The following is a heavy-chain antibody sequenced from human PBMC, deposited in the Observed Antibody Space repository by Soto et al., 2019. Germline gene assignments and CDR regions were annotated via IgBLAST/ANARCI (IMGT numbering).Heavy chain of an antibody. Sequence: ASVKVSCKASGYTFTSHDINWVRQATGQGLEWMGWMNPNSGNTGYAQKLQGRVTMTRNTSISTAYMEMSSLRSEDTAVYYCSRAFPPPNYKVWALASMDVWGQGTTVTVSS. D-gene: IGHD1-7*01. J-gene: IGHJ6*02. CDR3: SRAFPPPNYKVWALASMDV. CDR2: MNPNSGNT. V-gene: IGHV1-8*01. CDR1: GYTFTSHD.